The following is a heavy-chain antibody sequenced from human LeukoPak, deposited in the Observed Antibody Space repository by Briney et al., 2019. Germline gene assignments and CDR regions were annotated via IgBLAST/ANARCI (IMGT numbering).Heavy chain of an antibody. CDR1: GFSFSSYS. J-gene: IGHJ4*02. CDR2: ISGSSAYT. CDR3: ATTSVSGTYYADN. Sequence: PGGSLRLSCAASGFSFSSYSMNWVRQAPGKGLEWVSSISGSSAYTFYADSVKGRFTISRDNAKKSVYLQMNSLSVEDTALYYCATTSVSGTYYADNWGQGAMVTVSS. D-gene: IGHD1-26*01. V-gene: IGHV3-21*01.